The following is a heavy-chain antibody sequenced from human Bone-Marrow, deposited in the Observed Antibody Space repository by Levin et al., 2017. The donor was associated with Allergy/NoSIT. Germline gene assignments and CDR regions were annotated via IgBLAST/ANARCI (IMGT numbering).Heavy chain of an antibody. J-gene: IGHJ3*01. CDR1: GFAFSGYG. V-gene: IGHV3-33*01. Sequence: GESLKISCAASGFAFSGYGMHWVRQAPGKGLEWVAVIWHDGSNQYYADSVKGRFAISRDNSKNTLYLQMNSLRADDTAVYYCATETPEPGRAFDVWGQGTMVTVSS. CDR3: ATETPEPGRAFDV. CDR2: IWHDGSNQ.